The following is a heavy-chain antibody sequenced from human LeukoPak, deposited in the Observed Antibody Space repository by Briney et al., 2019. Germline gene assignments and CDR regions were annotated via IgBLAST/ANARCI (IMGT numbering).Heavy chain of an antibody. J-gene: IGHJ6*02. CDR2: ISHDGNNK. CDR1: GFSFNNAW. D-gene: IGHD2-15*01. CDR3: ARDYTGYCSGGSCYSPYYYYGMDV. V-gene: IGHV3-30-3*01. Sequence: GGSLRLSCAVSGFSFNNAWMSWVRQAPGKGLVWVAVISHDGNNKYYADSVKGRFTISRDNSKNTLYLQMDSLRGEDTAVYYCARDYTGYCSGGSCYSPYYYYGMDVWGQGTTVTVSS.